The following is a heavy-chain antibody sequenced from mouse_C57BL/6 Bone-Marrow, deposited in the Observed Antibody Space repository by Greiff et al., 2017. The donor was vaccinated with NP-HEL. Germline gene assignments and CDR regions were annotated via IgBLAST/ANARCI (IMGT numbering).Heavy chain of an antibody. J-gene: IGHJ2*01. CDR2: ISSGGDYI. D-gene: IGHD1-1*01. CDR3: TRDSVIYYLGFDY. Sequence: EVQGVESGEGLVKPGGSLKLSCVASGFTFSSYAMSWVRQTPEKRLEWVAYISSGGDYIYYADTVKGRFTISRDNARNTLYLQMSSLKSEDTAMYYCTRDSVIYYLGFDYWGQGTTLTVSS. CDR1: GFTFSSYA. V-gene: IGHV5-9-1*02.